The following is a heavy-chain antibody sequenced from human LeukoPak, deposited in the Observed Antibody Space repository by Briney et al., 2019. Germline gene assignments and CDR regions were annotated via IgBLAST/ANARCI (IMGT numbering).Heavy chain of an antibody. CDR3: ARGDGSGSYSQFDY. CDR1: GFTFSSYW. CDR2: IKQDGSEK. V-gene: IGHV3-7*01. Sequence: GGSLRLSCAASGFTFSSYWMSWVRQAPGKGLEWVANIKQDGSEKYYVDSVKGRFTISRDNAKNSLYLQMNSLRAEDTAVYYCARGDGSGSYSQFDYWGQGTLVTVSS. J-gene: IGHJ4*02. D-gene: IGHD3-10*01.